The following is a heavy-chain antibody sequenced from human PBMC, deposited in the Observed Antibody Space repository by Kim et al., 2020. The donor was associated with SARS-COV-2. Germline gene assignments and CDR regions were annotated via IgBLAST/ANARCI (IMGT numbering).Heavy chain of an antibody. Sequence: ASVKVSCKVSGYTLTELSMHWVRQAPGKGLEWMGGFDPEDGETIYAQKFQGRVTMTEDTSTDTAYMELSSLRSEDTAVYYCATAVATPYGMDVWGQGTTVTVSS. J-gene: IGHJ6*02. D-gene: IGHD2-15*01. V-gene: IGHV1-24*01. CDR2: FDPEDGET. CDR3: ATAVATPYGMDV. CDR1: GYTLTELS.